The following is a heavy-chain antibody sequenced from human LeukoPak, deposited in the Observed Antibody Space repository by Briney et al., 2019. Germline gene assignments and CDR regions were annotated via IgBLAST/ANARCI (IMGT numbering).Heavy chain of an antibody. J-gene: IGHJ4*02. Sequence: PGGSLRLSCAASGFTFSSYWMSWVRQAPGKGLEWVANIKQDGSEKYYVDSVKGRFTISRDNAKNSLYLQMNSLRADDTAVYYCAKLSPYGSGSYSDYWGQGTLVTVSS. CDR3: AKLSPYGSGSYSDY. CDR2: IKQDGSEK. D-gene: IGHD3-10*01. CDR1: GFTFSSYW. V-gene: IGHV3-7*01.